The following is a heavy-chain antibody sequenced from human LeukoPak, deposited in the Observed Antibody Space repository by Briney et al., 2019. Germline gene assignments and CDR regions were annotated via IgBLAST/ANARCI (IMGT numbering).Heavy chain of an antibody. CDR3: ARDHFGSGLGY. Sequence: KPSETLSLTCTVSGGSISSGGYYWSWIRQHPGKGLEWVGYIYYSGSTYYNPSLKSRVTISVDTSKNQFSLKLSSVTAADTAVYYCARDHFGSGLGYWGQGTLVTVSS. CDR1: GGSISSGGYY. CDR2: IYYSGST. J-gene: IGHJ4*02. D-gene: IGHD6-19*01. V-gene: IGHV4-31*03.